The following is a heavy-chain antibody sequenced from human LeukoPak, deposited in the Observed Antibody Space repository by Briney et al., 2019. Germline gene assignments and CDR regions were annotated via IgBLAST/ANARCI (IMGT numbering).Heavy chain of an antibody. Sequence: SETLSLTCAVYGGSFSGYYWSWIRQPPGKGLEWIGEINHSGSTSYNPSLKSRVTISVDTSKNQFSLKLSSVTAADTAVYYCARGPPYSNNVDYWGQGTLVTVSS. CDR2: INHSGST. CDR3: ARGPPYSNNVDY. V-gene: IGHV4-34*01. D-gene: IGHD4-11*01. CDR1: GGSFSGYY. J-gene: IGHJ4*02.